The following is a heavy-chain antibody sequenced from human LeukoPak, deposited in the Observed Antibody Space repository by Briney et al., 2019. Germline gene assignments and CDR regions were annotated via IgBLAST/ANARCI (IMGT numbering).Heavy chain of an antibody. V-gene: IGHV3-49*03. CDR3: TRDGGRQLWFFDY. CDR2: IRSKAYGGAT. D-gene: IGHD5-18*01. J-gene: IGHJ4*02. CDR1: GFTFGDYA. Sequence: GGSLRLSCTASGFTFGDYAMSWFRQAPGKGLEWVGFIRSKAYGGATEYAASVKGRFTISRDDSKSIAYLQINSLKTEDTAVYYCTRDGGRQLWFFDYWGQGTLVTVSS.